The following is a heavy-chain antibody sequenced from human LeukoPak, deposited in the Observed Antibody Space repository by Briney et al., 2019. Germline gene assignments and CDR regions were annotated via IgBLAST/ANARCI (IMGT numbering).Heavy chain of an antibody. J-gene: IGHJ3*02. V-gene: IGHV4-39*07. Sequence: SETLSLTCTVSGGSISSSSYYWDWIRQPPGKGLEWIGSIYHSGSTYYNPSLKSRVTISVDTSKNQFSLKLSSVTAADTAVYYCARDPGPYYYDSSGYYTGGVAFDIWGQGTMVTVSS. CDR1: GGSISSSSYY. CDR3: ARDPGPYYYDSSGYYTGGVAFDI. D-gene: IGHD3-22*01. CDR2: IYHSGST.